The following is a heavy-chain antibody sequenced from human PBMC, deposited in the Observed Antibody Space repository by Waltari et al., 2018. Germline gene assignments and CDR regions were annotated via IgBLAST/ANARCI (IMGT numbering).Heavy chain of an antibody. CDR3: ALRSKWLLAIDF. CDR1: GVSVTTSGVG. J-gene: IGHJ4*02. V-gene: IGHV2-5*01. Sequence: QITLKESGPTVVKPTQTLTLTCSLSGVSVTTSGVGVGWVGQPPGKALEWLANIPWNDVRRYSPSLKTSLTITTDASKSQVVLTLTDMDPVDTSTYYCALRSKWLLAIDFWGQGTLVTVSS. D-gene: IGHD6-19*01. CDR2: IPWNDVR.